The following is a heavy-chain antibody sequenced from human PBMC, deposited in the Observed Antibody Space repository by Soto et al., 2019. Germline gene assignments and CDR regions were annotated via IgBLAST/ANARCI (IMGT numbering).Heavy chain of an antibody. V-gene: IGHV1-2*02. D-gene: IGHD5-18*01. CDR2: INPNSGGT. CDR3: ARAGGYSYGYSATDSSGWCGGFDY. Sequence: ASVKVSCKASGYTFTGYYMHWVRQAPGQGLEWMGWINPNSGGTNYAQKFQGRVTMTRDTSISTAYMELSRLRSDDTAVYYCARAGGYSYGYSATDSSGWCGGFDYWGQGTLVTVSS. CDR1: GYTFTGYY. J-gene: IGHJ4*02.